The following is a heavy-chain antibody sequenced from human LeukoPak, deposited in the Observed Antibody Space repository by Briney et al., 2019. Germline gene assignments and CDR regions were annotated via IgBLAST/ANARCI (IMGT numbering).Heavy chain of an antibody. Sequence: KTSQTLSLTCTVSGGSISSGSYYWSWIRQPAGKGLEWIMRIYTSGSTNYNPSLKSRVTISVDTSKNQFSLKLSSVTAADTAVYYCAREMATIEGDYFDYWGQGTLVTVSS. D-gene: IGHD5-24*01. CDR2: IYTSGST. J-gene: IGHJ4*02. CDR1: GGSISSGSYY. CDR3: AREMATIEGDYFDY. V-gene: IGHV4-61*02.